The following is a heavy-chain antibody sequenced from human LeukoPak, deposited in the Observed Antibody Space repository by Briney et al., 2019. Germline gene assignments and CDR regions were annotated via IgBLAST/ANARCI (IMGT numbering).Heavy chain of an antibody. CDR3: ARDTDSSGLYRGFDY. Sequence: GGSLRLSCATSGFTVSSNYVSWVRQAPGKGLEWVSAIYSGGTTYYADSVKGRFTISRDNSKNTVYLQMNSPRAEDTAVYYCARDTDSSGLYRGFDYWGQGTLATVSS. CDR1: GFTVSSNY. CDR2: IYSGGTT. J-gene: IGHJ4*02. D-gene: IGHD6-19*01. V-gene: IGHV3-53*01.